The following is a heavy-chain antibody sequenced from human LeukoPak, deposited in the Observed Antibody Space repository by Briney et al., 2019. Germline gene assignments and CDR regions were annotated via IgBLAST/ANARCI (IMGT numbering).Heavy chain of an antibody. CDR2: ISAYNGNT. J-gene: IGHJ4*02. CDR1: GYTFTSYG. CDR3: ARGYYDFWSGSHYFDY. Sequence: APVKVSCKASGYTFTSYGISWVRQAPGQGLEWMGWISAYNGNTNYAQKLQGRVTMTTDTSTSTAYMELRSLRSDDTTVYYCARGYYDFWSGSHYFDYWGQGTLVTVSS. D-gene: IGHD3-3*01. V-gene: IGHV1-18*01.